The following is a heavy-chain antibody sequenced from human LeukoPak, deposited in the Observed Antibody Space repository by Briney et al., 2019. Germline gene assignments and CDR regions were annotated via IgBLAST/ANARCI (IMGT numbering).Heavy chain of an antibody. CDR3: ARDPAVDIVVVPVAVNWFDP. CDR1: GFTFSSYS. D-gene: IGHD2-2*01. V-gene: IGHV3-21*01. Sequence: PGGSLRLSCAASGFTFSSYSMNWVRQAPVKGLEWVSSISSSSSYIYYADSVKGRFTISRDNAKNSLYLQMNSLRAEDTAVYYCARDPAVDIVVVPVAVNWFDPWGQGTLVTVSS. CDR2: ISSSSSYI. J-gene: IGHJ5*02.